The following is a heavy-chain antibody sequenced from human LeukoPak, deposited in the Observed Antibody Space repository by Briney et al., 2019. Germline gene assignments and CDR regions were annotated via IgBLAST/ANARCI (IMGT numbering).Heavy chain of an antibody. D-gene: IGHD6-13*01. CDR1: GCTLSSYA. V-gene: IGHV1-69*13. Sequence: ASVKVSCTASGCTLSSYAINWVRQAPGQGLEWKGLIIPMYGTTYYAQKFEGRVAISADESTGTAYLEVSSLRSDDTAVYYCAREASGTRGYYYYGLDVWGGGTTVIVSS. J-gene: IGHJ6*04. CDR3: AREASGTRGYYYYGLDV. CDR2: IIPMYGTT.